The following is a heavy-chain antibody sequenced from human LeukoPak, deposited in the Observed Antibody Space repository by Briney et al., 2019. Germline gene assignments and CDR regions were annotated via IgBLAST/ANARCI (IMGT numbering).Heavy chain of an antibody. CDR3: ARDRDSGPRHWFDP. J-gene: IGHJ5*02. D-gene: IGHD2-21*02. CDR2: IRYDGSNK. CDR1: GFTFSSYG. Sequence: RSGGSLRLSCAASGFTFSSYGMHWVRQAPGKGLEWVAFIRYDGSNKYYADSVKGRFTISRDNAKNSLYLQMNSLRAEDTAVYYCARDRDSGPRHWFDPWGQGTLVTVSS. V-gene: IGHV3-30*02.